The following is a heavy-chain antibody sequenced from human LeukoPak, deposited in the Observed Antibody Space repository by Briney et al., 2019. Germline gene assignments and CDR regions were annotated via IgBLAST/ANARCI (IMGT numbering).Heavy chain of an antibody. Sequence: GGSLRLSCAASGFTFSSYGMHWVRQAPGKGLEWLAVISYDGSNKYYADSVKGRFTISRDNSKNTLYLQMNSLRAEDTAVYYCAKGVDTAMVTLYAIDYWGQGTLVTVSS. CDR2: ISYDGSNK. CDR3: AKGVDTAMVTLYAIDY. CDR1: GFTFSSYG. D-gene: IGHD5-18*01. V-gene: IGHV3-30*18. J-gene: IGHJ4*02.